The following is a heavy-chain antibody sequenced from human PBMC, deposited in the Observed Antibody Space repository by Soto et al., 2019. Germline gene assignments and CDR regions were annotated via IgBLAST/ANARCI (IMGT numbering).Heavy chain of an antibody. V-gene: IGHV1-18*04. CDR3: ARDPPFSGILRGTPLMDV. CDR1: GYSFTTHG. J-gene: IGHJ6*02. Sequence: ASVKVSCKESGYSFTTHGISWVRRAPGHGLEWMGWISAYNGDTHYVQRFQGRLTMTTDTSTSTAYMELRSLTSDDTAVYYCARDPPFSGILRGTPLMDVWGQGTTVTVSS. D-gene: IGHD4-17*01. CDR2: ISAYNGDT.